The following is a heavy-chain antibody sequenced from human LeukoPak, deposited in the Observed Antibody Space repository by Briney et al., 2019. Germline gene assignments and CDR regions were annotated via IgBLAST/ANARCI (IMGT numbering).Heavy chain of an antibody. CDR2: LDTDGSDT. CDR3: ARDRYPAAREFDY. Sequence: GGSLRLSCAASGFTFSSYWMHWVRQAPGKGLVWVSRLDTDGSDTSYADSVKGRFTISRDNAKNTLYLQMNNLRAEDTAMYYCARDRYPAAREFDYWGQGTLVTVSS. J-gene: IGHJ4*02. V-gene: IGHV3-74*01. CDR1: GFTFSSYW. D-gene: IGHD2-2*01.